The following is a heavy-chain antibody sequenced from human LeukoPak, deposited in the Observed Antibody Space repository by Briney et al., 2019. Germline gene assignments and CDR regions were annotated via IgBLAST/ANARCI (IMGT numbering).Heavy chain of an antibody. CDR3: ASIVGATHFDY. CDR1: GYTFTSYY. Sequence: ASVKVSCKASGYTFTSYYMHSVRQAPGQGLEWMGIINPSGGSTSYAQKFQGRVTMTRDTSTSTVYMELSSLRSEDTAVYYCASIVGATHFDYWGQGTLVTVSS. J-gene: IGHJ4*02. V-gene: IGHV1-46*01. D-gene: IGHD1-26*01. CDR2: INPSGGST.